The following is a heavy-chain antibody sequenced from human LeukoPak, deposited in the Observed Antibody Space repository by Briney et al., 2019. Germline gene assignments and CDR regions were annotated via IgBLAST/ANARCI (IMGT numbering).Heavy chain of an antibody. J-gene: IGHJ4*02. CDR2: IRYDGSNK. V-gene: IGHV3-30*02. CDR3: AKDLQEYSSGLLPDY. CDR1: GFTFSSYG. D-gene: IGHD6-19*01. Sequence: GGSLRLSCAASGFTFSSYGMHWVRQAPDKGLEWVAFIRYDGSNKYYADSVKGRFTISRDNSKNTLYLQMNSLRAEDTAVYYCAKDLQEYSSGLLPDYWGQGTLVTVSS.